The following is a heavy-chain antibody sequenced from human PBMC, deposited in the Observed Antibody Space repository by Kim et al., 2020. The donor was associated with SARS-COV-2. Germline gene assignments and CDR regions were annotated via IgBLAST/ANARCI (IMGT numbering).Heavy chain of an antibody. CDR3: ARLRPLGATFRPMYYFDY. V-gene: IGHV1-18*01. CDR1: GYTFTSYG. Sequence: ASVKVSCKASGYTFTSYGISWVRQAPGQGLEWMGWISAYNGNTNYAQKLQGRVTMTTDTSTSTAYMELRSLRSDDTAVYYCARLRPLGATFRPMYYFDYWGQGTLVTVSS. D-gene: IGHD1-26*01. J-gene: IGHJ4*02. CDR2: ISAYNGNT.